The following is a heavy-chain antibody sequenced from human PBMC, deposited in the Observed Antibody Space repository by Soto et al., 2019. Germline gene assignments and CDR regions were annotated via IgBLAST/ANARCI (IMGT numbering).Heavy chain of an antibody. CDR3: ARESLGSMDV. J-gene: IGHJ6*04. CDR1: GVSISSFY. D-gene: IGHD1-26*01. V-gene: IGHV4-59*01. Sequence: PSETLSLTCSVFGVSISSFYWNWFRQSPGKGLEWIGYIYYSGSAKYNPALNSRVTISLNTSKNQFSLTFTYVSTADTAGYYCARESLGSMDVWGEGTTVTVSS. CDR2: IYYSGSA.